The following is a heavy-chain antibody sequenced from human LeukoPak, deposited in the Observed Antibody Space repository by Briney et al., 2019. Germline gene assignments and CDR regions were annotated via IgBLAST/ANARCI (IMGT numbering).Heavy chain of an antibody. CDR3: ARDPLLGCSGGSCYIS. Sequence: SETLSLTCAVYGGSLSGYYWSWIRQPPGKGLEWIGSIYYSGSTYYNPSLKSRVTISVDTSKNQFSLKLSSVTAADTAVYYCARDPLLGCSGGSCYISWGQGTLVTVSS. J-gene: IGHJ5*02. CDR1: GGSLSGYY. V-gene: IGHV4-34*01. CDR2: IYYSGST. D-gene: IGHD2-15*01.